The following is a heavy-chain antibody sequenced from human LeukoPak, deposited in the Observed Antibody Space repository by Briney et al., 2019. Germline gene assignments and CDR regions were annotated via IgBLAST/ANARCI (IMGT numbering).Heavy chain of an antibody. V-gene: IGHV1-2*06. J-gene: IGHJ4*02. D-gene: IGHD3-10*01. CDR2: INPNSGGT. Sequence: ASVKVSCKASGYTFTCYYMHWVRQAPGQGHEWMGRINPNSGGTNYAQKFQGRVTMTRDTSISTAYMELSRLRSDDTAVYYCARDRDYYGSGERDYWGQGTLVTVSS. CDR1: GYTFTCYY. CDR3: ARDRDYYGSGERDY.